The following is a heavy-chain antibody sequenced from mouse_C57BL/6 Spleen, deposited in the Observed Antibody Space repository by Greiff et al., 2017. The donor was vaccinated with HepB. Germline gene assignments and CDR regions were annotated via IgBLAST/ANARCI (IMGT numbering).Heavy chain of an antibody. J-gene: IGHJ3*01. V-gene: IGHV1-76*01. CDR1: GYTFTDYY. Sequence: VQLQQSGAELVRPGASVKLSCKASGYTFTDYYINWVKQRPGQGLEWIARIYPGSGNTYYNEKFKGKATLTAEKSSSTAYMQLSSLTSEVSAVYFCARGSQLGPFGYWGQGTLVTVSA. CDR3: ARGSQLGPFGY. CDR2: IYPGSGNT. D-gene: IGHD4-1*02.